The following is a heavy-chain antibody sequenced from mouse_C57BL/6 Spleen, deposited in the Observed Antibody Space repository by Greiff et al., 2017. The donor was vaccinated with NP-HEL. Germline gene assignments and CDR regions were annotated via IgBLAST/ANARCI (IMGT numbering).Heavy chain of an antibody. J-gene: IGHJ1*03. V-gene: IGHV14-1*01. CDR3: TTLGTTVVASYCDFDV. CDR1: GFNIKDYY. D-gene: IGHD1-1*01. Sequence: VHVKQSGAELVRPGASVKLSCTASGFNIKDYYMHWVKQRPEQGLEWIGRIDPEDGDTEYAPKFQGKATMTAATSSNTAYLQLSSLTSEDTAVYYCTTLGTTVVASYCDFDVWGTGTTVTVSS. CDR2: IDPEDGDT.